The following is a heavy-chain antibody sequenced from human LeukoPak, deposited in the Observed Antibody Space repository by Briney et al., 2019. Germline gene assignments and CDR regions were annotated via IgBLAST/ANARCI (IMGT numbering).Heavy chain of an antibody. V-gene: IGHV3-7*01. J-gene: IGHJ4*02. CDR1: GFTFSSYW. CDR2: IKQDGNEK. CDR3: ARERFQYSPSFDY. Sequence: GGSLRLSCAASGFTFSSYWMNWVRQAPGKGLEWVANIKQDGNEKYYVDSVKGRFTISRDNAKNSLYLQMNSLRAEDTAVYYCARERFQYSPSFDYWGQGTLVTVSS. D-gene: IGHD2-15*01.